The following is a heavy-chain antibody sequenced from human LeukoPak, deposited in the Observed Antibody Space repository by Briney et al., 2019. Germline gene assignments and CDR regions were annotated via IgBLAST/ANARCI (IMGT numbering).Heavy chain of an antibody. CDR2: INGRGGST. CDR1: GFTFSNYA. CDR3: AREEENWFDP. V-gene: IGHV3-23*01. J-gene: IGHJ5*02. Sequence: PGGSLRLSCAASGFTFSNYAMSWVRQAPGKGLEWVSSINGRGGSTYYADSVKGRFTISRDNSKNSLYLQMNSLRAEDTAVYYCAREEENWFDPWGQGTLVTVSS.